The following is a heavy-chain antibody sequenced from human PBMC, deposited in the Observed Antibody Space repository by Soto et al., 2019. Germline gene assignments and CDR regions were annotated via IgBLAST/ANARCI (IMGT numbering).Heavy chain of an antibody. D-gene: IGHD3-9*01. Sequence: SETLSLTCTVSGGSISSGDYYWSWIRQPPGKGLEWIGYIYYSGSTYYNPSLKSRVTISVDTSKNQFSLKLSSVTAAETAVYYWARGYDILTCYYYFDYWGQGTLVTVSS. CDR2: IYYSGST. J-gene: IGHJ4*02. V-gene: IGHV4-30-4*01. CDR1: GGSISSGDYY. CDR3: ARGYDILTCYYYFDY.